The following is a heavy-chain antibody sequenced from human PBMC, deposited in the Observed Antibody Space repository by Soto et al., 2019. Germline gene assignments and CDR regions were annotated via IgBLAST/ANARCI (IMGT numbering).Heavy chain of an antibody. CDR2: IYPGDSDT. V-gene: IGHV5-51*01. D-gene: IGHD1-20*01. CDR3: ARPQELGSRYIGADV. J-gene: IGHJ6*02. CDR1: GYNFNTYW. Sequence: PGESLKISCKGSGYNFNTYWIDWVRQVPGKGLEWMGIIYPGDSDTKYSPSFQGQVTISVDKSTNTAYLQWSSLKASDTAIYYCARPQELGSRYIGADVWGQGTKVTVSS.